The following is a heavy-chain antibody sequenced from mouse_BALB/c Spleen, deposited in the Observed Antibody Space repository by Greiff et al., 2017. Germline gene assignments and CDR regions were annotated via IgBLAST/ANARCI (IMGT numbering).Heavy chain of an antibody. J-gene: IGHJ1*01. V-gene: IGHV2-2*02. D-gene: IGHD1-1*01. CDR2: IWSGGST. CDR1: GFSLTSYG. Sequence: VQLQQSGPGLVQPSQSLSITCTVSGFSLTSYGVHWVRQSPGKGLEWLGVIWSGGSTDYNAAFISRLSISKDNSKSQVFFKMNSLQANDTAIYYCARDYYGSRGYWYFDVWGAGTTVTVSS. CDR3: ARDYYGSRGYWYFDV.